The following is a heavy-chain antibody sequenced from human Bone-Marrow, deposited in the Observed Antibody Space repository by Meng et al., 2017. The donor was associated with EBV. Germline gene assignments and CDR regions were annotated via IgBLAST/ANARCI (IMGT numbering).Heavy chain of an antibody. CDR1: GFPFSDYD. CDR3: ARPPDY. V-gene: IGHV3-11*01. Sequence: QVPVVESGWGVFTLGGFLARCCAASGFPFSDYDLRGIRQAPGKGLEWVSYISSSGSTIYYADSVKGRFTISRDNAKNSLYLQMNSLRAEDTAVYYCARPPDYWGQGTLVTVSS. CDR2: ISSSGSTI. J-gene: IGHJ4*02.